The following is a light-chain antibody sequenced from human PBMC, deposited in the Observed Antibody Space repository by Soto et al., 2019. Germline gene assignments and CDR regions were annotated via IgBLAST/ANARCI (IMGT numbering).Light chain of an antibody. CDR1: QSVSSSH. CDR3: VQYESPALYT. J-gene: IGKJ2*01. Sequence: ENVLTQSPGTLSLSPGERATLSCRASQSVSSSHLAWYQQKPGQTPRLLIYGASSRATGIPDRFGGSGSGTDFSLTISRLEPEDFAVYYCVQYESPALYTFGLGTKLEL. CDR2: GAS. V-gene: IGKV3-20*01.